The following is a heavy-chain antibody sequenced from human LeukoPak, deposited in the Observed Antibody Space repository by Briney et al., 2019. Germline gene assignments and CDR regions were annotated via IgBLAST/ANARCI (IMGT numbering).Heavy chain of an antibody. V-gene: IGHV5-51*01. D-gene: IGHD5-18*01. Sequence: GESLKISCKGSGYSFTSYWIGWVRQMPGKGLEWMGIIYPGDSDTRYSPSFQGQVTISADKSISTAYLQWSSLKASDTAMYYCANIQLWSDYNWSTPGAREPWSPSPQ. CDR2: IYPGDSDT. J-gene: IGHJ5*02. CDR1: GYSFTSYW. CDR3: ANIQLWSDYNWSTP.